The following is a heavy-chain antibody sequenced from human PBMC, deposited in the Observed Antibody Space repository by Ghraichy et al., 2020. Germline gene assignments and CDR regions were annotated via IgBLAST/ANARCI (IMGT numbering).Heavy chain of an antibody. V-gene: IGHV4-39*01. CDR3: ATSKGGYDSSGYYYYYYYMNV. Sequence: SQTLSLTCTVSGSSISSSTYYWGWIRQPSGKGLEWIGSIYYSGNTYYNPSLKSRVTISVDMSKNQFSLKLSSVTAADTAVYFCATSKGGYDSSGYYYYYYYMNVWGKGTTVTVSS. J-gene: IGHJ6*03. CDR1: GSSISSSTYY. D-gene: IGHD3-22*01. CDR2: IYYSGNT.